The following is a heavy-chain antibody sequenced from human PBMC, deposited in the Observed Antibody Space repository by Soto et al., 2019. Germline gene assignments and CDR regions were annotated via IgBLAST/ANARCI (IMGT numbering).Heavy chain of an antibody. D-gene: IGHD3-3*01. J-gene: IGHJ5*02. Sequence: QVQLQESGPGLVKPSQTLSLTCTVSGGSISSGDYYWSWIRQHPGKGLEWIGYSYYSGSTYYNPSLRSRVTISVATSKNQFSLKLSSVTAADTAVYYCARWWSGSRQGFDPWGQGTLVTVSS. V-gene: IGHV4-31*03. CDR3: ARWWSGSRQGFDP. CDR1: GGSISSGDYY. CDR2: SYYSGST.